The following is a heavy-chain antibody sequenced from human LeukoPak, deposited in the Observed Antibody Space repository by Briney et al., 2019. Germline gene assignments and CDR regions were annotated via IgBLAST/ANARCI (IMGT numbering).Heavy chain of an antibody. Sequence: GGSLRPSCAASGFTFSSYAMHWVRQAPGKGLEWVAVISYDGSYKYYADSVKGRFTISRDNSKNTLYLQMNSLRAEDTAVYYCARDQYYYDSSGAFDIWGQGTMVTVSS. CDR3: ARDQYYYDSSGAFDI. D-gene: IGHD3-22*01. CDR1: GFTFSSYA. CDR2: ISYDGSYK. V-gene: IGHV3-30-3*01. J-gene: IGHJ3*02.